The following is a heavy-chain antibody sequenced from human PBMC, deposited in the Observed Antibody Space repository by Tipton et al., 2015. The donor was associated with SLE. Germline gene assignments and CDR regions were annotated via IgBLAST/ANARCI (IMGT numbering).Heavy chain of an antibody. J-gene: IGHJ5*02. D-gene: IGHD4-17*01. CDR3: AQTTVTTEGWFDP. V-gene: IGHV4-39*07. Sequence: TLSLTCTVSGGSISSGNYYWSWIRQHPGKGLEWIGSIYYSGSTYYNPSLKSRVTMSVDTSKNQFSLKLSSVTAADTAVYYCAQTTVTTEGWFDPWGQGTLVTVSS. CDR1: GGSISSGNYY. CDR2: IYYSGST.